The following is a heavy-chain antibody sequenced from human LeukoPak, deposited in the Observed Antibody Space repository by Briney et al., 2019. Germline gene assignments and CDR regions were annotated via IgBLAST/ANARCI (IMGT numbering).Heavy chain of an antibody. J-gene: IGHJ4*02. CDR2: IKSKTDGGTT. D-gene: IGHD3-10*01. V-gene: IGHV3-15*07. CDR1: GFTFSNAW. Sequence: PGGSLRLSCAASGFTFSNAWMNWVRQAPGKGLEWVGRIKSKTDGGTTDYAAPVKGRSTISRDDSKNTLYLRMNSLKTEDTAVYYCTTDLYGSGSYVFDYWGQGTLVTVSS. CDR3: TTDLYGSGSYVFDY.